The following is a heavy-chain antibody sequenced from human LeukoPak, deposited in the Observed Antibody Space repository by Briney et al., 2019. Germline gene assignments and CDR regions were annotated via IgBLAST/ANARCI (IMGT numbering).Heavy chain of an antibody. V-gene: IGHV4-30-2*01. D-gene: IGHD3-22*01. CDR1: GASVSSIGYS. CDR2: IYQSGSA. CDR3: ARNSYYDNSGEGAFDI. Sequence: SETLSLTCGVSGASVSSIGYSWSWIRQPPGRGLEWIGYIYQSGSASYNPSLQSRVAISIDKSKNQFSLNLNSVTAADTAVYYCARNSYYDNSGEGAFDIWGQGTMVTVSS. J-gene: IGHJ3*02.